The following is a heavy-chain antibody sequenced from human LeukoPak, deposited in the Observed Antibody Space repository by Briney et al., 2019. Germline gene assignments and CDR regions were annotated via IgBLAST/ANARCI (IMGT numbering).Heavy chain of an antibody. D-gene: IGHD6-13*01. V-gene: IGHV4-39*01. CDR2: IYYSGST. CDR1: GGSISSSSYY. CDR3: AEGLAGSY. Sequence: SQTLSLTCTVSGGSISSSSYYWGWIRQPPGKGLEWIGNIYYSGSTHYNPSPKSRVTISADTSKNQFSLNLRSVTAADTAVYYCAEGLAGSYWGHGTLVTVSS. J-gene: IGHJ4*01.